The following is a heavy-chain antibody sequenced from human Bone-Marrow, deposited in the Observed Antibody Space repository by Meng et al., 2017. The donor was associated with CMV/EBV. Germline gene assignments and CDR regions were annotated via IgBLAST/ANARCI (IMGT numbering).Heavy chain of an antibody. V-gene: IGHV4-61*01. CDR2: IYYSGTA. CDR3: ARDGRSTPRGYKY. J-gene: IGHJ4*02. Sequence: SVTLSLTCIVSGDSVSSGSYYWSWIRQPPGKGLEWIGYIYYSGTANYNPSLKSRVTISVDTSKNQFSLKLNSVTAADTAVYYCARDGRSTPRGYKYWGQGTLVTVSS. CDR1: GDSVSSGSYY. D-gene: IGHD5-18*01.